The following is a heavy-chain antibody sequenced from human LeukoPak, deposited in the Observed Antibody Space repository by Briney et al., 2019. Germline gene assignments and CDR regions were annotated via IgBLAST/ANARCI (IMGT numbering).Heavy chain of an antibody. V-gene: IGHV3-23*01. CDR1: GFTFSSYA. D-gene: IGHD1-26*01. J-gene: IGHJ4*02. Sequence: GGSLRLSCVASGFTFSSYAMSWVRQAPGKGLEWVSAISGSGSRTYYADSVKGRFTISRDNSMDTLYLQMNSLRADDTAVYYCAKGARWELPLDYWGKGTLVTVSS. CDR2: ISGSGSRT. CDR3: AKGARWELPLDY.